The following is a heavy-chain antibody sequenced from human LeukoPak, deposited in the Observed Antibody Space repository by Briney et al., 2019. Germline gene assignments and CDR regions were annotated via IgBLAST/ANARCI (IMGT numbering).Heavy chain of an antibody. D-gene: IGHD6-19*01. CDR2: IYTTGST. Sequence: SETLSLTCTVSGGSISSYYWTWIRQPAGKGLEWIGRIYTTGSTNYNPSLNSRVTMSVDTSKNQFSLKLSSVTAADTAVYYCARHIAVAGKAGFDYWGQGTLVTVSS. CDR1: GGSISSYY. J-gene: IGHJ4*02. V-gene: IGHV4-4*07. CDR3: ARHIAVAGKAGFDY.